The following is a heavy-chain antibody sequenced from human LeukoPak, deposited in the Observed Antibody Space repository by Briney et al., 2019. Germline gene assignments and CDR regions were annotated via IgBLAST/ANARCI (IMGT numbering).Heavy chain of an antibody. V-gene: IGHV3-66*01. CDR3: ARDTYYYGSGSSDYVVY. CDR2: IYSGGST. Sequence: GGSLRLSCAASGFTFSTYSMNWVRQAPGKGLEWVSVIYSGGSTYYADSVKGRFTISRDNSKNTLYLQMNSLRAEDTAVYYCARDTYYYGSGSSDYVVYWGQGTLVTVSS. D-gene: IGHD3-10*01. CDR1: GFTFSTYS. J-gene: IGHJ4*02.